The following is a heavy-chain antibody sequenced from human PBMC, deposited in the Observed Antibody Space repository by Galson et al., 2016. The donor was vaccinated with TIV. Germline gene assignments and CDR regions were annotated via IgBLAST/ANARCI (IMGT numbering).Heavy chain of an antibody. Sequence: PALVKPTQTLTLTCTFSGFSLQTDGMCVNWIRQPPGKALEWLARIDWDDDKSYISSLKTRLTISKDTSKNQVVLTMTNMDPVDKATYYCARISGYYDSSGHYIPRSFNYWGQGALVTVSS. V-gene: IGHV2-70*11. CDR3: ARISGYYDSSGHYIPRSFNY. CDR1: GFSLQTDGMC. J-gene: IGHJ4*02. D-gene: IGHD3-22*01. CDR2: IDWDDDK.